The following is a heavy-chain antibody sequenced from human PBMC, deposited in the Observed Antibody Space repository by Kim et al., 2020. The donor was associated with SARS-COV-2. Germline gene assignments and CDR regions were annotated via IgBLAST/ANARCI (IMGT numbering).Heavy chain of an antibody. CDR3: ARGGNFYLDL. D-gene: IGHD1-26*01. J-gene: IGHJ4*02. CDR2: MNNDGSTI. Sequence: GGSLRLSCVASGFTFSSSWMHWVRQAPGQGLVWVSRMNNDGSTINYADSVKGRLTTSRDNAKNTLYLQMNSLTAEDTAVYYCARGGNFYLDLWSQGTLVTVSS. CDR1: GFTFSSSW. V-gene: IGHV3-74*01.